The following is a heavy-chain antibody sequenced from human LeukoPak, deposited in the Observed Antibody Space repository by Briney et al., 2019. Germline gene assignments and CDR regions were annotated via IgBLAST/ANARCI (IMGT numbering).Heavy chain of an antibody. Sequence: GSSVKVSCKASGGTFSSYAISWVRQAPGQGLEWMGGIIPIFGTANYAQKFQGRVTITADKSTSTAYMELSSLRSEDTAVYYCASGYCSGGSCFDAFDIWGQGTMVTVSS. V-gene: IGHV1-69*06. J-gene: IGHJ3*02. CDR3: ASGYCSGGSCFDAFDI. D-gene: IGHD2-15*01. CDR2: IIPIFGTA. CDR1: GGTFSSYA.